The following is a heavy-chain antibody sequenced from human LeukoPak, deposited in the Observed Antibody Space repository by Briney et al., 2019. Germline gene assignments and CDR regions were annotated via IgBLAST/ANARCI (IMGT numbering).Heavy chain of an antibody. CDR1: GYTFTGYY. V-gene: IGHV1-2*02. J-gene: IGHJ6*03. Sequence: ASVKVSCKASGYTFTGYYMHWVRQAPGQGLEWMGWINPNSGGTNYAQKFKGRVTMTRDTSISTAYMELSRLRSDDTAVYYCARDLGGSHYYYYYMDVWGKGTTVTISS. CDR3: ARDLGGSHYYYYYMDV. D-gene: IGHD1-26*01. CDR2: INPNSGGT.